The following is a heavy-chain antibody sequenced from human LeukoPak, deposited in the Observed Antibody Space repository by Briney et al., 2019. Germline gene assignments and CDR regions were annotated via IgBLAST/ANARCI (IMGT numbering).Heavy chain of an antibody. V-gene: IGHV3-66*01. D-gene: IGHD3-3*01. CDR2: IFISGNT. J-gene: IGHJ6*02. Sequence: PGGSLRLSCAAAGFSVSTNYISWVRQAPGKGLEWVSLIFISGNTHYADSVKGRSTISRDNSKNALYLQMNSLRAEDTAVYYCASFLGGTNDGGYYYGMDVWGQGTTVTVSS. CDR3: ASFLGGTNDGGYYYGMDV. CDR1: GFSVSTNY.